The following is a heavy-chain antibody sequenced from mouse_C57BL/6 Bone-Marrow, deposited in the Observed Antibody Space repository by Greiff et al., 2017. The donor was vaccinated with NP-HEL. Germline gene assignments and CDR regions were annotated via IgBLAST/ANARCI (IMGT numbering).Heavy chain of an antibody. CDR1: GYTFTSYT. Sequence: QVHVKQSGAELARPGASVKMSCKASGYTFTSYTMHWVKQRPGQGLEWIGYINPSSGYTKYNQKFKDKATLTADKSSSTAYMPLSSLTSEDSAVYYCARSLRYWCQGTSVTVSS. J-gene: IGHJ4*01. CDR3: ARSLRY. CDR2: INPSSGYT. D-gene: IGHD1-1*01. V-gene: IGHV1-4*01.